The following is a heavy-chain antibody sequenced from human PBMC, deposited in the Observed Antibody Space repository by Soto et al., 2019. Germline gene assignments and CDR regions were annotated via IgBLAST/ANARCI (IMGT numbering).Heavy chain of an antibody. Sequence: QVQLVQSGAEVKKPGSSVKVSCKASGGTFSSYTISWVRQAPGQGLEWMGKIIPILGTANYAQKFQGRVTLTADKSTSTAYMEMSRLRSEDTAVYYCARDFHYDLSGEANHWGQGTLVTVSS. V-gene: IGHV1-69*08. D-gene: IGHD3-10*02. CDR2: IIPILGTA. CDR3: ARDFHYDLSGEANH. CDR1: GGTFSSYT. J-gene: IGHJ5*02.